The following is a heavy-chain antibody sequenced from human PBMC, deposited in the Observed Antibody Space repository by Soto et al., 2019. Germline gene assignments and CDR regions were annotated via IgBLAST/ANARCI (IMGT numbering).Heavy chain of an antibody. CDR2: INPKSGGT. Sequence: RASVKVSCKASGYTFNDYYIHWVRQAPGQGLEGMGWINPKSGGTNYAQKFQGRVTLTRDTSITTAYMEVSRLRTDDTAVYYCATLGAGAFDYWGQGSLVTVSS. J-gene: IGHJ4*02. V-gene: IGHV1-2*02. D-gene: IGHD3-16*01. CDR1: GYTFNDYY. CDR3: ATLGAGAFDY.